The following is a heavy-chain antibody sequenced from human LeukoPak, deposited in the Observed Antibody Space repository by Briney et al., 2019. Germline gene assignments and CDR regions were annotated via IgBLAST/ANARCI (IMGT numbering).Heavy chain of an antibody. CDR2: IYYSGST. J-gene: IGHJ4*02. D-gene: IGHD4-17*01. V-gene: IGHV4-30-4*01. Sequence: PSQTLSLTCTVSGGSISSGDYYWSWIRQPPGKGLEWIGYIYYSGSTYYNPSLKSRVTISVDTSKNQFSLKLSSVTAADTAVYYCARAAVTQYYFDYWRQGTLVTVSS. CDR3: ARAAVTQYYFDY. CDR1: GGSISSGDYY.